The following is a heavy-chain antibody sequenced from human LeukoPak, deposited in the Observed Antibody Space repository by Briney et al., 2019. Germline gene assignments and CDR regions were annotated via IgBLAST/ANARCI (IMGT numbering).Heavy chain of an antibody. V-gene: IGHV1-2*02. CDR3: ARVVVAATPYYYYYYYMDV. D-gene: IGHD2-15*01. J-gene: IGHJ6*03. Sequence: ASVKVSCKASGYTFTGYYMHWVRQAPRQGREWMGWINPNSGGTNYAQKFQGRVNMTRDTSISTAYMELSRLRSDDTAVYYCARVVVAATPYYYYYYYMDVWGKGTTVTVSS. CDR1: GYTFTGYY. CDR2: INPNSGGT.